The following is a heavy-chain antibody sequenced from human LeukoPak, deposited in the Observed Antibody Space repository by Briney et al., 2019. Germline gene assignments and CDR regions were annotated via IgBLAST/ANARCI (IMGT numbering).Heavy chain of an antibody. Sequence: SVKVSCKASGGTFNNYAISWVRQAPGQGLEWMGGIIPISDTANDAQKFKGRVTITADDSTSTVYMELTSLRSEDTAVYYCARDQAARRNWNDGGDGFDPWGQGTLVTVSS. V-gene: IGHV1-69*13. CDR1: GGTFNNYA. CDR3: ARDQAARRNWNDGGDGFDP. CDR2: IIPISDTA. J-gene: IGHJ5*02. D-gene: IGHD1-1*01.